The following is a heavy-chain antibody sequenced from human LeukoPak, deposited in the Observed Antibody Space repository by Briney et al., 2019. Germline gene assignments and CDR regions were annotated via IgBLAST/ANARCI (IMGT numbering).Heavy chain of an antibody. J-gene: IGHJ4*02. CDR2: ITTSGGST. V-gene: IGHV3-64*01. Sequence: GGSLRLSCAASGFTFSNYAMHWVRQAPGKGLEYVSAITTSGGSTYYANSVKGRFTISRDNSKNTLYLQMGSLRAEGMAVYYCARDGYYGSGSFDYWGQGTLVTVSS. CDR3: ARDGYYGSGSFDY. CDR1: GFTFSNYA. D-gene: IGHD3-10*01.